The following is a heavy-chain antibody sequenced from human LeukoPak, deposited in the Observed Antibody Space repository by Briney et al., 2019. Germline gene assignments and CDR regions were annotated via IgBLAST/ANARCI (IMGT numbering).Heavy chain of an antibody. CDR2: IYYSGST. D-gene: IGHD3-3*01. CDR3: ARDYDFWSGSYYYGMDV. J-gene: IGHJ6*02. CDR1: GGSVSSGGYY. V-gene: IGHV4-31*03. Sequence: KASETLSLTCTVSGGSVSSGGYYWSWIRQHPGKGLEWIGYIYYSGSTYYNPSLRSRVTISVDTSKNQFSLKLSSVTAADTAVYYCARDYDFWSGSYYYGMDVWGQGTTVTVSS.